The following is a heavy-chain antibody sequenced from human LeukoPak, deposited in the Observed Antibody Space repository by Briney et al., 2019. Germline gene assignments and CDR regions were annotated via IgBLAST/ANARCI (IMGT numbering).Heavy chain of an antibody. CDR1: GYSISSGYH. V-gene: IGHV4-38-2*02. Sequence: SETLSLTCTVSGYSISSGYHWGWIRQPPGKGLVWIGIIYHSGSTYYNPSLKSRDTISVDTSKNQFSLQLSPVTAADTGGYYCAREPNYDFWSGHYTKVDYFDYWGQGTLVTVSS. J-gene: IGHJ4*02. CDR3: AREPNYDFWSGHYTKVDYFDY. D-gene: IGHD3-3*01. CDR2: IYHSGST.